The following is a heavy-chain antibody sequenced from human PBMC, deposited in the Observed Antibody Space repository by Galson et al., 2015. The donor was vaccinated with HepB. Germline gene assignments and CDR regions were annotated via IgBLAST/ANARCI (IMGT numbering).Heavy chain of an antibody. Sequence: SLRLSCAASGFTFSSYGMHWVRQAPGKGLEWVAVIWYDGSNKYYADSVKGRFTISRDNSKNTLYLQMNSLRAEDTAVYYCARDGHCSSTSCYTYYYGMDVWGQGTTVTVSS. CDR3: ARDGHCSSTSCYTYYYGMDV. V-gene: IGHV3-33*01. J-gene: IGHJ6*02. CDR2: IWYDGSNK. D-gene: IGHD2-2*02. CDR1: GFTFSSYG.